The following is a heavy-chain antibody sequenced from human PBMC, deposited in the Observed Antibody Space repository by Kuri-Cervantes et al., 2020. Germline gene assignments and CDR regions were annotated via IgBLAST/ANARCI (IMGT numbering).Heavy chain of an antibody. Sequence: SVKVSCKASGGTFSNNAINWVRQAPGQGLEWVGGLIPIFATTNYAQKLQGRVTITADKSTSTAYMELSSLRSEDTAVYYCARTTYYNFWSGYRAEYFQHWGQGALVTVSS. CDR1: GGTFSNNA. J-gene: IGHJ1*01. D-gene: IGHD3-3*01. CDR2: LIPIFATT. V-gene: IGHV1-69*06. CDR3: ARTTYYNFWSGYRAEYFQH.